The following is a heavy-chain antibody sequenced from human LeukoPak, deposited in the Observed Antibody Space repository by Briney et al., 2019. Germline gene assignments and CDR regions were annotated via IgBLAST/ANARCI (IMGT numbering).Heavy chain of an antibody. CDR2: ISYDGSNK. D-gene: IGHD6-13*01. V-gene: IGHV3-30-3*01. CDR1: GFTFSSYA. Sequence: GGSLRLSCAASGFTFSSYAMSWVRQAPGKGLEWVAVISYDGSNKYYADSVEGRFTISRDNSKNTLYLQMNSLRAEDTAVYYCARAGAWQQLVNTAGGYWGQGTLVTVSS. J-gene: IGHJ4*02. CDR3: ARAGAWQQLVNTAGGY.